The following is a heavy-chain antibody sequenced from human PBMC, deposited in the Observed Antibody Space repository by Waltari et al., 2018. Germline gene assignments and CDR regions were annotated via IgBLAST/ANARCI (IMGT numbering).Heavy chain of an antibody. D-gene: IGHD4-4*01. V-gene: IGHV4-38-2*01. J-gene: IGHJ3*01. CDR3: ARGQLQYDAFDF. Sequence: QVQLQESGPGLVKPAETLSLTCAVSGGSISSGYYWSWIRQPPGKGLEWIGYIGGSSGSTYYNPSLKSRVTISKDTSKNQFSLKLRSVTAADTAVYYCARGQLQYDAFDFWGQGLRVTVSS. CDR2: IGGSSGST. CDR1: GGSISSGYY.